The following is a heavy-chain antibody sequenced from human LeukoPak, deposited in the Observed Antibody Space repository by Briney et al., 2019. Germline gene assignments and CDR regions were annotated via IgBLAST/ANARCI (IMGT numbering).Heavy chain of an antibody. Sequence: SETLSLTCTVSGNSISSGDNYWSWIRQPAGKGLEWIGRIYTSGSTKYSPSLKSRVTISVDTSKHQFFLKLSSVTAADTALYYCARSGYSYGADSFDIWGQGTMATVSS. V-gene: IGHV4-61*02. D-gene: IGHD5-18*01. CDR2: IYTSGST. CDR3: ARSGYSYGADSFDI. CDR1: GNSISSGDNY. J-gene: IGHJ3*02.